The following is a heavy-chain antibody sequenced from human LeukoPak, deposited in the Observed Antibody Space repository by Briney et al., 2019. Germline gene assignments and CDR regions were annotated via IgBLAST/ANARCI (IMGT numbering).Heavy chain of an antibody. CDR2: IYSGGST. D-gene: IGHD3-10*01. V-gene: IGHV3-66*01. CDR3: ANLITMVRAAAFDI. J-gene: IGHJ3*02. Sequence: GGSLRLSCAASGFTVSSNYMSWVRQAPGKGLEWVSVIYSGGSTYYADSVKGRFTISRDNSKNTLYLQMNSLRAEDTAVYYCANLITMVRAAAFDIWGQGTMVTVSS. CDR1: GFTVSSNY.